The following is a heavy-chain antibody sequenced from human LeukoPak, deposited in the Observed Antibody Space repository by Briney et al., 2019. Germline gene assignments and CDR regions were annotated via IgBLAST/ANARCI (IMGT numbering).Heavy chain of an antibody. J-gene: IGHJ4*02. Sequence: HPGGFLRLSCAASGFTFSIYGMHWVRQAPCKGLEWVAFVQYDGTDIHYTDSVKGRFTISRDNSKNTLYLQMDSLRADDTAVYYCAKWGGYGHGIDFWGQGTLVTVSS. D-gene: IGHD3-16*01. CDR1: GFTFSIYG. CDR3: AKWGGYGHGIDF. CDR2: VQYDGTDI. V-gene: IGHV3-30*02.